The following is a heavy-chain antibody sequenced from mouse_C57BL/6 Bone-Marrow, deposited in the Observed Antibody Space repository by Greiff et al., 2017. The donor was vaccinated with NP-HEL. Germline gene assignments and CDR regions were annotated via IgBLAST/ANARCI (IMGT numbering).Heavy chain of an antibody. CDR3: ARDGGYYPYWYFDV. CDR2: IDPSDSYT. D-gene: IGHD2-3*01. J-gene: IGHJ1*03. Sequence: QVQLQQPGAELVKPGASVKLSCKASGYTFTSYWMQWVKQRPGQGLAWIGEIDPSDSYTNYNQKFKGKATLTVDTSSSTAYMQLSSLTSEDSAVYYCARDGGYYPYWYFDVWGTGTTVTVSS. CDR1: GYTFTSYW. V-gene: IGHV1-50*01.